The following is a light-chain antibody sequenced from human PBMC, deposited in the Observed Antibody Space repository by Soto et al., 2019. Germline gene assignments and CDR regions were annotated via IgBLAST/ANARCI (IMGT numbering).Light chain of an antibody. CDR3: LQHNSFPWT. CDR2: GAS. V-gene: IGKV1-17*01. J-gene: IGKJ1*01. CDR1: QGFTNY. Sequence: DIQMTQSPSSLSASVGDRVTITCRASQGFTNYLTWYQQKPGKAPKRLIYGASNLHSGVPSRFSGSGSGTEFNLTISSLQPEDFATYYCLQHNSFPWTFGQGTKVEIK.